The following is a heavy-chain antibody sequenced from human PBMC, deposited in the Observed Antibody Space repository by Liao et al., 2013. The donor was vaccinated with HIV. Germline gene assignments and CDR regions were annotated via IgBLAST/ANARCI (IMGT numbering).Heavy chain of an antibody. Sequence: QVQLQESGPGLVRPSQPLSLTCTVSGASITSGRYYWTWIRQSAGKGLEWIGEITHTRSTNYNPSLKSRVIISADTSKNQFSLRLSSVNAADTAVYYCARGAAVVRGDPSLDSVGRGILV. D-gene: IGHD3-10*01. CDR3: ARGAAVVRGDPSLDS. J-gene: IGHJ5*01. V-gene: IGHV4-61*02. CDR2: ITHTRST. CDR1: GASITSGRYY.